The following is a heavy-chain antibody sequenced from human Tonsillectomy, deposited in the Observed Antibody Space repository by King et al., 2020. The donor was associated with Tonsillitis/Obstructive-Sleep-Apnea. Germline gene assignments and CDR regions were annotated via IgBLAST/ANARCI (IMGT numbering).Heavy chain of an antibody. J-gene: IGHJ3*02. CDR2: IYYSGST. CDR3: ARTFNTVTKAFDI. D-gene: IGHD4-17*01. V-gene: IGHV4-39*01. CDR1: GGSINSNSYY. Sequence: QLQLQESGPGLVTPSETLSLTCTVSGGSINSNSYYWGWIRQPPGKGLVWIGNIYYSGSTYYNPALESRVTISVDTSKNQFSLKLITVTAADTAVYYLARTFNTVTKAFDIWGQGTMVTVSS.